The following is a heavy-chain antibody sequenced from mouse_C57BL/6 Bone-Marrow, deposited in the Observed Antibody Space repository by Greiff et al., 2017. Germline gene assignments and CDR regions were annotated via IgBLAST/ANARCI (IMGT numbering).Heavy chain of an antibody. Sequence: QVQLPQSGAELARPGASVKLSCKASGSTFPSYGISWVKQRTGQALEWIGEIYPRSGNTYSNEKFKGKATLTADKSSSTADMELRSLTSEDAAVDFCIITTVVARYWYVDVWGAGTTVTGSS. CDR2: IYPRSGNT. CDR1: GSTFPSYG. CDR3: IITTVVARYWYVDV. J-gene: IGHJ1*01. V-gene: IGHV1-81*01. D-gene: IGHD1-1*01.